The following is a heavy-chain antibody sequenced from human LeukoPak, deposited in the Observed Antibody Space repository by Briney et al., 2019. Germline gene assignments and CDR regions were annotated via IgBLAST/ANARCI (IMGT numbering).Heavy chain of an antibody. J-gene: IGHJ4*02. V-gene: IGHV4-38-2*01. D-gene: IGHD6-6*01. CDR2: IYHSGST. Sequence: SETLSLTCAVSGSSISSGYYWGWIRQPPGKGLEWVGSIYHSGSTYYSPSLRSRLIISVDTSKNQFSLRLSSVTASDTAVYYCARRSFYSSSSGFAYWGQGTLVTVSS. CDR1: GSSISSGYY. CDR3: ARRSFYSSSSGFAY.